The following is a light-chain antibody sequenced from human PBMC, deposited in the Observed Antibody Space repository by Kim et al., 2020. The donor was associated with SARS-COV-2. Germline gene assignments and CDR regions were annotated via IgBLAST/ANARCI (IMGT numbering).Light chain of an antibody. J-gene: IGLJ2*01. CDR3: TSYTGSSTVV. V-gene: IGLV2-14*04. Sequence: GQSITISCTRTSSDVGGYNYVSWYQQHPGKAPKLIIYDVSKRPSGVSNRFSGSKSGNTASLTISGLQAEDEADYYCTSYTGSSTVVFGGGTQLTVL. CDR2: DVS. CDR1: SSDVGGYNY.